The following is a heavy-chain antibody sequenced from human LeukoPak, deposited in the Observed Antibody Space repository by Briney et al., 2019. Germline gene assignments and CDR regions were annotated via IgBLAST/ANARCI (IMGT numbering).Heavy chain of an antibody. J-gene: IGHJ5*02. CDR3: ARFLPVHSSSWNGWFDP. CDR1: GGSISSYY. Sequence: KASETLSLTCSVSGGSISSYYWSWIRQPPGKGLEWIGYIYYSGSTNYNPSLKSRVTISVDTSKNQFSLKLSSVTAADTAVYYCARFLPVHSSSWNGWFDPWGQGTLVTVSS. V-gene: IGHV4-59*08. CDR2: IYYSGST. D-gene: IGHD6-13*01.